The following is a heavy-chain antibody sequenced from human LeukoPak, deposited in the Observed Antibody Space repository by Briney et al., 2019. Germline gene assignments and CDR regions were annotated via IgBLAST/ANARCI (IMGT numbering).Heavy chain of an antibody. V-gene: IGHV5-51*01. D-gene: IGHD2-2*01. Sequence: GESLKISCKGSGYGFTTYWIGWVRQMPGKGLEWMGIIYPGDSDTRYSPSFQGHVTISVDKSINTAYLQWSSLKASDTAMYYCARREYCSDTTCSACLDYWGQGTMVTVSS. J-gene: IGHJ4*02. CDR1: GYGFTTYW. CDR2: IYPGDSDT. CDR3: ARREYCSDTTCSACLDY.